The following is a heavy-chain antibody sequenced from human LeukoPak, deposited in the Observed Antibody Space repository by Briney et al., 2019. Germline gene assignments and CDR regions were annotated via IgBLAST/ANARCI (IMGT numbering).Heavy chain of an antibody. CDR3: GRVQSGSLLRYGMDV. CDR1: GYTLTTSD. J-gene: IGHJ6*02. D-gene: IGHD3-10*01. V-gene: IGHV1-8*01. Sequence: ASVKVSCKASGYTLTTSDINWLRQATGQGLEWMGWVNPNTGHTGFTQKFQGRVTMTRSISLNTAYMELSSLRSEGTAVYFCGRVQSGSLLRYGMDVWGQGTTVTVSS. CDR2: VNPNTGHT.